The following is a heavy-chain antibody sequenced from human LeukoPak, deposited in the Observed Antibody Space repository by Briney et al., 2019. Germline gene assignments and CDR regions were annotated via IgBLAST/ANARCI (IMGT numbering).Heavy chain of an antibody. CDR2: ISSSGSTI. CDR3: ARDIGDYGNDAFDI. Sequence: PGGSLRLSCAASGFTFSSYEMNWVRQALGKGLEWVSYISSSGSTIYYADSVKSRFTISRDNAENSLYLQMNSMRAADTAVYYCARDIGDYGNDAFDIWGQGTMVTASS. CDR1: GFTFSSYE. D-gene: IGHD4-17*01. V-gene: IGHV3-48*03. J-gene: IGHJ3*02.